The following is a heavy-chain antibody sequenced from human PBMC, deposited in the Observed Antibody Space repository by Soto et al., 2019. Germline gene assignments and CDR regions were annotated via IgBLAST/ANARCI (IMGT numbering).Heavy chain of an antibody. Sequence: ASVKVSCKASGGTFSSYAISWVRQAPGQGLEWMGGIIPIFGTANYAQKFQGRVTITAEESTCTAYMELSSLRSEDTAVYYCARERGYYYDSSGQNDAFDIWGQGTMVTVSS. D-gene: IGHD3-22*01. V-gene: IGHV1-69*13. CDR3: ARERGYYYDSSGQNDAFDI. CDR2: IIPIFGTA. J-gene: IGHJ3*02. CDR1: GGTFSSYA.